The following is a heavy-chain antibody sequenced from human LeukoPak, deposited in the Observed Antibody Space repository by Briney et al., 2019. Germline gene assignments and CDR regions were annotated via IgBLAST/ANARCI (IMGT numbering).Heavy chain of an antibody. CDR2: ISAYNGDP. J-gene: IGHJ6*03. CDR1: DFTFSNYG. CDR3: ARDRKCSKTTCPSHYYYNYYMDV. Sequence: ASVKVSCKASDFTFSNYGISWVRQAPGQGLEWMGWISAYNGDPYYAQRFQGRVTMTIDTSTSTVYMELRSLRSDDTAVYYCARDRKCSKTTCPSHYYYNYYMDVWGKGTTVTVSS. V-gene: IGHV1-18*01. D-gene: IGHD2-2*01.